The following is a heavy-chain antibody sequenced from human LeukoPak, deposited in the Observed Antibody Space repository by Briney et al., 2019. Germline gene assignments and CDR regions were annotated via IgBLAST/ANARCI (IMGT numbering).Heavy chain of an antibody. Sequence: PSETLSLTCTVSGGSISSSSYYWGWIRQPPGKGLEWIGSIYYSGSTYYNPSLKSRVTISVDSSKNQFSLKLSSVTAADTAVYYCAKRGALSGSYPFDYWGQGTLVTVSS. CDR1: GGSISSSSYY. CDR2: IYYSGST. D-gene: IGHD1-26*01. CDR3: AKRGALSGSYPFDY. V-gene: IGHV4-39*07. J-gene: IGHJ4*02.